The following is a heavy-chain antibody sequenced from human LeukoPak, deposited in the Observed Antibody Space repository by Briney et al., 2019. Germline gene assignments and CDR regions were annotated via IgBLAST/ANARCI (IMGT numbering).Heavy chain of an antibody. CDR1: GGSISSYY. Sequence: SETLSLTCTVSGGSISSYYWSWIRQPPGKGLEWIGYIYTSGNTNYNPSLKSRVTISVDTSKNQFSLKLSSVTAADTAVYYCARQVRFSGLGAFDIWGQGTMVTVSS. J-gene: IGHJ3*02. CDR2: IYTSGNT. CDR3: ARQVRFSGLGAFDI. V-gene: IGHV4-4*09. D-gene: IGHD3/OR15-3a*01.